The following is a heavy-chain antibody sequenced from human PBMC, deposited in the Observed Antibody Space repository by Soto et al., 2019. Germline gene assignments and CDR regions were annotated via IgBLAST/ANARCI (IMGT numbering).Heavy chain of an antibody. D-gene: IGHD3-9*01. CDR2: IYYSGST. CDR1: GGSISSGDYY. J-gene: IGHJ4*02. Sequence: SETLSLTCTVSGGSISSGDYYWSWIRQPPGKGLEWIGYIYYSGSTYYNPSLKSRVTISVDTSKNQFSLKLSSVTAADTAVYYCARADYDILTGYPKHFDYWGKGTLVTVSS. CDR3: ARADYDILTGYPKHFDY. V-gene: IGHV4-30-4*01.